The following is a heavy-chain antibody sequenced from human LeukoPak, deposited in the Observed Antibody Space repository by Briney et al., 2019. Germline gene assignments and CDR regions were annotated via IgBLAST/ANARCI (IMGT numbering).Heavy chain of an antibody. CDR1: GGSISPKTYY. D-gene: IGHD4-17*01. V-gene: IGHV4-39*01. CDR2: IDFSGSP. J-gene: IGHJ4*02. Sequence: SETLSLTCTVSGGSISPKTYYWGWIRQPPGKGLEWIGSIDFSGSPDYSSSLKSRVTISLDTSMKQFSLKLSYVTAADTAVYYCARGEGDYGDYSDYWGQGILATVSS. CDR3: ARGEGDYGDYSDY.